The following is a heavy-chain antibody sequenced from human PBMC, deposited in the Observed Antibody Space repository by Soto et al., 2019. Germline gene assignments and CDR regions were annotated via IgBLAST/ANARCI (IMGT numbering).Heavy chain of an antibody. J-gene: IGHJ3*02. CDR3: ARPNVGATTPDAFDI. V-gene: IGHV5-51*01. D-gene: IGHD1-26*01. CDR2: IYPGDSDT. Sequence: GESLKICCQGSGYSFTSYWLGWVRQMPGKGLEWMGIIYPGDSDTRYSPSFQGQVTISADKSISTAYLQWSSLKASDTAMYYCARPNVGATTPDAFDIWRQGTMVTVSS. CDR1: GYSFTSYW.